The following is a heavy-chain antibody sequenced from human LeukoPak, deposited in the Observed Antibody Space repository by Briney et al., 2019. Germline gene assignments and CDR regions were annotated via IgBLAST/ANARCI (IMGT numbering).Heavy chain of an antibody. V-gene: IGHV1-8*01. CDR2: MNPNSGNT. J-gene: IGHJ4*02. D-gene: IGHD3-22*01. Sequence: ASVKVSCKASGYTFTSYDINWVRQATGQGLEWMGWMNPNSGNTGYAQKFQGRVTMTRDMSTSTVYMELSSLRSEDTAVYYCARVWGSGYYHFDYWGQGTLVTVSS. CDR3: ARVWGSGYYHFDY. CDR1: GYTFTSYD.